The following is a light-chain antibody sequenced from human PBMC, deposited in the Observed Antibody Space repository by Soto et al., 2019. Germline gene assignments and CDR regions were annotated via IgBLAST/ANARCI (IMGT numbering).Light chain of an antibody. CDR3: QQYVSSPWA. Sequence: EIVMTQSPATLSVSPGERVTLSCRASQSAISNLAWYQQKPGQTPRLLIYDASTRATDIPARFSGSGSGTDFTLTISRLEPEDFAVYYCQQYVSSPWAFGQGTKVDIK. V-gene: IGKV3-15*01. J-gene: IGKJ1*01. CDR2: DAS. CDR1: QSAISN.